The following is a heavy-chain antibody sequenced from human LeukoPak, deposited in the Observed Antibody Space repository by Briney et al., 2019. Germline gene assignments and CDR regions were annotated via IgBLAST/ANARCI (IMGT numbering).Heavy chain of an antibody. D-gene: IGHD3-16*01. CDR2: IYNSGST. CDR1: GGSISSHY. J-gene: IGHJ3*01. Sequence: PSETLSLTCTVSGGSISSHYWSGIRQPPGKGLEWIGYIYNSGSTNYNPSLKSRVTISLDTSKNQFSLHLTSVTAADTAVYFCARDDYGVFDASDVWGQGTVVTVSS. CDR3: ARDDYGVFDASDV. V-gene: IGHV4-59*08.